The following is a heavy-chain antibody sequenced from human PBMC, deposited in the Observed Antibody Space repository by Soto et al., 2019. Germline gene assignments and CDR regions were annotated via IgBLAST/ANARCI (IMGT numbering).Heavy chain of an antibody. J-gene: IGHJ6*03. D-gene: IGHD1-1*01. CDR2: IYRSGST. CDR3: ARVATERRGYSYYMDV. CDR1: GGSFRNQY. V-gene: IGHV4-59*11. Sequence: SETLSLTCAVYGGSFRNQYWSWIRRPPGRGLEWIGYIYRSGSTKYNPSLKSRVTISVDTSKNQFSLKLSSVTAADTAVYYCARVATERRGYSYYMDVWGKGTTVTVSS.